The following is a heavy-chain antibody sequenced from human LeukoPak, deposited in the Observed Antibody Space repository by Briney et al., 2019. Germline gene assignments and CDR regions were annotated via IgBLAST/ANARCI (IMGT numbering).Heavy chain of an antibody. J-gene: IGHJ6*02. V-gene: IGHV3-64*01. CDR1: GFTFSSYA. CDR2: ISSNGGST. D-gene: IGHD6-13*01. Sequence: GGSLRLTCAASGFTFSSYAMHWVRQAPGKGLEYVSAISSNGGSTYYANSVKGRFTISRDNSKNTLYLQMGSLRAEDMAVYYCARVGYTSYYYYGMDVWGQGTTVTVSS. CDR3: ARVGYTSYYYYGMDV.